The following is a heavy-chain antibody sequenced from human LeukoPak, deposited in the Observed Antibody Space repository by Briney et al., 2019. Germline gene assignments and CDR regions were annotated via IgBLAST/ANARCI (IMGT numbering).Heavy chain of an antibody. D-gene: IGHD3-10*01. CDR2: INHSGST. Sequence: SETLSLTCAVYGGSFSGYYWSWIRQPPGKGLEWIGEINHSGSTNYNPSLKSRVTISVDTSKNQFSLKLSSVTAADTAVYYCARRWMVRGVRMDVWGKGTTVTIPS. CDR1: GGSFSGYY. CDR3: ARRWMVRGVRMDV. J-gene: IGHJ6*04. V-gene: IGHV4-34*01.